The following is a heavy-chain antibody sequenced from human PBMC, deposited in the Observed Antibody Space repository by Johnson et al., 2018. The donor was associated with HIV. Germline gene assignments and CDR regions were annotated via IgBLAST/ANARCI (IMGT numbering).Heavy chain of an antibody. D-gene: IGHD3-10*01. V-gene: IGHV3-30-3*01. CDR3: ARTRHYYEAFDI. CDR1: GFTFSSYA. Sequence: QMLLVESGGGVVQPGRSLRLSCAASGFTFSSYAMHWVRQAPGQGLEWVAVISYAGSNKYYADSVQGRFTISRDNSKSTLYVQMNRLRAEDTAVYYCARTRHYYEAFDIWGQGTMVTVSS. J-gene: IGHJ3*02. CDR2: ISYAGSNK.